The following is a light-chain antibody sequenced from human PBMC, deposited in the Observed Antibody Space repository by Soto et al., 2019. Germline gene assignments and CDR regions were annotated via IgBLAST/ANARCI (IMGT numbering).Light chain of an antibody. Sequence: QPVLTQPRSVSGSPGQSVTISCTGTSSDVGGYNYVSWYQQHPGKAPKLMIYDVTKRPSGVPYRFSGSKSGNTASLTISGLQAEDEADYYCCSYAGSYTGVFGGGTKLTVL. CDR3: CSYAGSYTGV. J-gene: IGLJ2*01. V-gene: IGLV2-11*01. CDR2: DVT. CDR1: SSDVGGYNY.